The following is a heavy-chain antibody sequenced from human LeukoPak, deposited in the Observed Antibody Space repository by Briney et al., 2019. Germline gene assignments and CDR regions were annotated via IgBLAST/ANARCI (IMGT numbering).Heavy chain of an antibody. J-gene: IGHJ4*02. D-gene: IGHD3-16*01. Sequence: PGGSLRLSCAASGFSFSGDAIHWVRQAPGKGLEWVALIWSDGSQTKYAGSVKGRFTVSRDNSKNTAFLQMSGLTVEDTAVYYCAGAAGLGNYLIDYRGQGTLVTVSS. V-gene: IGHV3-33*01. CDR1: GFSFSGDA. CDR2: IWSDGSQT. CDR3: AGAAGLGNYLIDY.